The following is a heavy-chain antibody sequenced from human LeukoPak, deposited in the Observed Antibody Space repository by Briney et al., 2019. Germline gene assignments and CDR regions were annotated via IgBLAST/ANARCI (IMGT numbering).Heavy chain of an antibody. CDR1: GGSISSGGYS. CDR3: ARGVVPAATAEYYFDY. V-gene: IGHV4-30-2*01. J-gene: IGHJ4*02. CDR2: IYHSGST. D-gene: IGHD2-2*01. Sequence: PSQTLSLTCAVSGGSISSGGYSWSWIRQPPGKGLEWIGYIYHSGSTYYNPSLKSRVTISVDRSKNQFSLKLSSVTAADTAVYYYARGVVPAATAEYYFDYWGQGTLVTVSS.